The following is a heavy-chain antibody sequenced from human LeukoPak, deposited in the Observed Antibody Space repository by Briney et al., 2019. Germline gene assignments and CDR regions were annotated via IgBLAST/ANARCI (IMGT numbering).Heavy chain of an antibody. CDR2: ISAGGGST. V-gene: IGHV3-23*01. D-gene: IGHD2-21*02. CDR3: ARDGGGDSGSYYFDY. CDR1: GFTFTSYA. J-gene: IGHJ4*02. Sequence: GGSLRLSCVGSGFTFTSYAMNWVRQAPGKGLEWVSTISAGGGSTYFADSVKGRFTISRDNSKNTLYLQMNSLRAEDTAVYYCARDGGGDSGSYYFDYWGQGTLVTVSS.